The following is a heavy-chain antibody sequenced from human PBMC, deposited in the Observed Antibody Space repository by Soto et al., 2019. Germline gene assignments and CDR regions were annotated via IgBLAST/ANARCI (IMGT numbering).Heavy chain of an antibody. CDR3: AHSGYSSGWYPVDY. V-gene: IGHV2-5*02. CDR2: IYWDDDK. J-gene: IGHJ4*02. D-gene: IGHD6-19*01. Sequence: GLDLEWLALIYWDDDKRYSPSLKSRLTITKDTSKNQVVLTMTNMDPVDTATYYCAHSGYSSGWYPVDYWGQGTLVTVSS.